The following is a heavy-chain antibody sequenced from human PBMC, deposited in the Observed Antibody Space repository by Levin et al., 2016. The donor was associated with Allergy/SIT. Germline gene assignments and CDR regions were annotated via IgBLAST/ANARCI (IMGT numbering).Heavy chain of an antibody. CDR2: INPSGGST. V-gene: IGHV1-46*01. Sequence: ASVKVSCKASGYTFTSYYMHWVRQAPGQGLEWMGIINPSGGSTSYAQKFQGRVTMTRDTSTSTVYMELSSLRSEDTAVYYCAREESDGYSSSSADYYYYYGMDVWGQGTTVTVSS. D-gene: IGHD6-6*01. CDR1: GYTFTSYY. CDR3: AREESDGYSSSSADYYYYYGMDV. J-gene: IGHJ6*02.